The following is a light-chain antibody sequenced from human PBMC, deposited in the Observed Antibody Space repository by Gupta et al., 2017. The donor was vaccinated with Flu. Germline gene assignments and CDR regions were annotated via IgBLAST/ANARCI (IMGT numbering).Light chain of an antibody. Sequence: ASQSVSSSYLAWYKQKPGQAPRLLIYGASSRATGIPDRFSGSGSGTDFTLTISRLEPEDFAVYYCQQYGSSPRTFGQGTKVEIK. CDR2: GAS. CDR3: QQYGSSPRT. J-gene: IGKJ1*01. CDR1: QSVSSSY. V-gene: IGKV3-20*01.